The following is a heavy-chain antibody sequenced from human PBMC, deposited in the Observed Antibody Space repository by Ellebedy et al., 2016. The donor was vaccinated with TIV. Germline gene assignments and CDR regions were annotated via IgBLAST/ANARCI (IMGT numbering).Heavy chain of an antibody. CDR3: VRDGDDYDFDY. V-gene: IGHV3-74*01. CDR1: DFTFHSRW. D-gene: IGHD5-24*01. Sequence: GESLKISCAASDFTFHSRWMHWVRQAPGKGLVWVSRIKGDWTNTIYADSVNGRFPISRDNAKNTVCLQMNSLRAEDPAIYYCVRDGDDYDFDYWGQGTLVTVSS. J-gene: IGHJ4*02. CDR2: IKGDWTNT.